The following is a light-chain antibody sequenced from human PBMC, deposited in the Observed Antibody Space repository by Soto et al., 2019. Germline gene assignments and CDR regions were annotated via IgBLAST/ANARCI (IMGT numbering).Light chain of an antibody. CDR1: QSVGSN. CDR2: GAS. J-gene: IGKJ4*01. CDR3: QQYNNWPLA. V-gene: IGKV3-15*01. Sequence: EKVMTQFPATLSVSPGERATLSCRASQSVGSNLAWYQHKPGQAPRLLIYGASTRATGIPARFSGSGSGTEFTLTIRSLQSEDFAVNYCQQYNNWPLAVGGGTKVEIK.